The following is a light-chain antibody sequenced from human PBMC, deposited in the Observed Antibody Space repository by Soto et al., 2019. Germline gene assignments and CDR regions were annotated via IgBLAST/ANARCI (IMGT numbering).Light chain of an antibody. CDR2: EVS. CDR1: SSDVGGYNY. V-gene: IGLV2-8*01. CDR3: SSYAGSNNV. J-gene: IGLJ2*01. Sequence: QSALTQPPSASGSPGQSVTISCTGPSSDVGGYNYVSWYQQRPGKAPKLMIYEVSKRPSGVPDRFSGSKSGNTASLTVSGLQAEDEADYYCSSYAGSNNVFGGGTKVTVL.